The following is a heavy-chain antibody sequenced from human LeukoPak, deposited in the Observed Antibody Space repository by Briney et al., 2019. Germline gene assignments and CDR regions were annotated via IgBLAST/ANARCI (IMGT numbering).Heavy chain of an antibody. V-gene: IGHV4-59*01. Sequence: SETLSLTCTVSGGSISSYYWSWIRQPPGKGLEWIGYIYYSGSTNYNPSLKSRVTISVDTSKNQFSLKLSSVTAADTAVYYCARDRAGGRSYYYGSGNPGRWLDPWGQGTLVTVSS. CDR2: IYYSGST. CDR1: GGSISSYY. CDR3: ARDRAGGRSYYYGSGNPGRWLDP. J-gene: IGHJ5*02. D-gene: IGHD3-10*01.